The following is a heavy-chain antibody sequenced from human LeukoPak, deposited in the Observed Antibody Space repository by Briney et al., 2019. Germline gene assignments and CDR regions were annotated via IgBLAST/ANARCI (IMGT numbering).Heavy chain of an antibody. V-gene: IGHV6-1*01. CDR3: ARERAIVVVPAAVNWFDP. CDR2: TYYRSKWYN. D-gene: IGHD2-2*01. CDR1: GDSVSSNSAA. J-gene: IGHJ5*02. Sequence: SQTLSLTCAVSGDSVSSNSAAWNWIRQSPSRGLEWLGRTYYRSKWYNDYAVSVKSRITINPDTSKNQFSLQLNSVTPEDTAVYYCARERAIVVVPAAVNWFDPWGQGTLVTVSS.